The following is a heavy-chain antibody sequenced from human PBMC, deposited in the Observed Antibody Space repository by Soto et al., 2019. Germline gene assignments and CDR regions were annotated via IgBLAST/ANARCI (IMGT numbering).Heavy chain of an antibody. CDR1: GYTFTNYW. V-gene: IGHV5-51*01. CDR3: ARHLGSPGYYSGMDV. CDR2: IYPGDSST. J-gene: IGHJ6*02. D-gene: IGHD6-13*01. Sequence: GESLKISCKGSGYTFTNYWIDWVRQMPGKGLEWMGIIYPGDSSTKYSPSFQGQVTISADKSTSTAFLQWSTLKASDTAMYYCARHLGSPGYYSGMDVWGQGTTVTVSS.